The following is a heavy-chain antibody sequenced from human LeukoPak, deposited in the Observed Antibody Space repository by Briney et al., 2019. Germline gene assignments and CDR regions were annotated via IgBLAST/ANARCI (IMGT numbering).Heavy chain of an antibody. J-gene: IGHJ4*02. CDR3: ATGLRWYGGGIWEIDY. CDR2: INPSGGST. V-gene: IGHV1-46*03. Sequence: ASVKVSCKASGYTFTSYYMHWVRQAPGQGLEWMGIINPSGGSTNYAQKFQGRVTMTRDTSTSTVYMELSSLRSDDTAVYYCATGLRWYGGGIWEIDYWGQGTLVTVSS. CDR1: GYTFTSYY. D-gene: IGHD4-23*01.